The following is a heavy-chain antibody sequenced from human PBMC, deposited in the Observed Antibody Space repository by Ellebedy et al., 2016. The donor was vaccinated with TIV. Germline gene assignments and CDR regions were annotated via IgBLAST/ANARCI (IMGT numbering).Heavy chain of an antibody. CDR1: GYTFTGYY. Sequence: ASVKVSXXASGYTFTGYYMHWVRQAPGQGLEWMGWINPNSGGTNYAQKFQGRVTMTRDTSISTAYMELSRLRSDDTAVYYCAGVGGAGITVVYYYMDVWGKGTTVTVSS. CDR2: INPNSGGT. D-gene: IGHD1-14*01. J-gene: IGHJ6*03. CDR3: AGVGGAGITVVYYYMDV. V-gene: IGHV1-2*02.